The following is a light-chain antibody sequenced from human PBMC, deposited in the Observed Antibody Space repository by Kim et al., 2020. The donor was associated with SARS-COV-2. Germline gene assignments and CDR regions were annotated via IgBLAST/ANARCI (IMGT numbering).Light chain of an antibody. CDR3: HQYNDYFRT. Sequence: DIQMTQSPSTLSASVGDRVTITCRASQSIGNRLAWYQQKPGKAPKVLIYKASSLESGVPSRFSGSGSGTEFTLTISSLQPDDLATYHCHQYNDYFRTFGQGTKVDIK. V-gene: IGKV1-5*03. CDR1: QSIGNR. CDR2: KAS. J-gene: IGKJ1*01.